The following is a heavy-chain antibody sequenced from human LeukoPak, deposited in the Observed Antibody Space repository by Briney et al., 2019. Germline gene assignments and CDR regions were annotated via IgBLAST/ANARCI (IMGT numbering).Heavy chain of an antibody. CDR1: GGSISSYY. CDR2: VSYNGNT. CDR3: ARVYSSGWYLFDY. D-gene: IGHD6-19*01. Sequence: SETLSLTCTVSGGSISSYYWSWIRQPPGKGLEWIGYVSYNGNTNYNPSLKGRVTMSVDTSKNQFSLKLSSVTAADTAVYFCARVYSSGWYLFDYWGQGTLITVSS. J-gene: IGHJ4*02. V-gene: IGHV4-59*01.